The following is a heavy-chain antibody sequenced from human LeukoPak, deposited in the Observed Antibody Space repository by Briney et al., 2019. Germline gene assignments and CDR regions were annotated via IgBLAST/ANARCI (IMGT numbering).Heavy chain of an antibody. J-gene: IGHJ3*02. Sequence: SETLSLTCTVSGGSISTSNYYWGWIRQPPGKGLEWIGNIFYSGSTYYSPSLRSRVTISLDTSRNQFSLKLNSVTAADTAVYYCARVLASGEDAFDIWGQGTMVTVSS. CDR2: IFYSGST. CDR3: ARVLASGEDAFDI. V-gene: IGHV4-39*07. CDR1: GGSISTSNYY. D-gene: IGHD2-15*01.